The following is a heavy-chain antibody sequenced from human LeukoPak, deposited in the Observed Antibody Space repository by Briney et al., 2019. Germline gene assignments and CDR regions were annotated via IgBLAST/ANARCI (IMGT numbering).Heavy chain of an antibody. CDR3: ARTDYDFWSGYPYFDY. V-gene: IGHV3-48*03. CDR1: GFTFSSYE. D-gene: IGHD3-3*01. CDR2: ISSSGSTI. Sequence: GGSLRLSCAASGFTFSSYEMNWVRQAPGKGLEWVSYISSSGSTIYYADSVKGRFTISRDNAKNSLYLQMNSLRAEDTAVYYCARTDYDFWSGYPYFDYWGQGTLVPVSS. J-gene: IGHJ4*02.